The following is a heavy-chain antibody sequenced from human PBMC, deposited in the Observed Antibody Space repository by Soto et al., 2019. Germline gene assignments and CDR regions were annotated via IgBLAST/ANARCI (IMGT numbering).Heavy chain of an antibody. Sequence: QVQLQESGPGLVQPSQTLSLTCTVSGGSTISGDYYWSWIRQTPGKGLEWIGYIYHIGITTYYNPSLKSRVTLSVDTSKNQFSLKLSSVTAADTAVYYCAREEGFAISYYWGQGTLVTVSS. CDR1: GGSTISGDYY. CDR2: IYHIGITT. CDR3: AREEGFAISYY. J-gene: IGHJ4*02. V-gene: IGHV4-30-4*08.